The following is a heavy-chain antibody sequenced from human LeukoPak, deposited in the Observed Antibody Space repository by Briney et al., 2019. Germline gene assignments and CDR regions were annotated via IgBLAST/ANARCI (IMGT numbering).Heavy chain of an antibody. CDR1: GGSISSGDCS. J-gene: IGHJ5*02. Sequence: SETLSLTCTVSGGSISSGDCSWSWIRQPPGKGLEWIGYIYYSGSTYYNPSLKSRLTISVDTPKNQFSLRLSSVTAADTAVYYCARGLTSIFGVVAFDPWGQGTLVSVSS. CDR3: ARGLTSIFGVVAFDP. D-gene: IGHD3-3*01. CDR2: IYYSGST. V-gene: IGHV4-30-4*08.